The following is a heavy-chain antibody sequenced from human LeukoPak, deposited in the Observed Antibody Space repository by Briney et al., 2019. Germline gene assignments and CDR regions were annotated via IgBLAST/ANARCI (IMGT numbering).Heavy chain of an antibody. CDR2: IWHDGSRK. V-gene: IGHV3-33*01. CDR1: GFTFSSSA. CDR3: ARVLDTAGMGY. Sequence: GGSLRLSCAASGFTFSSSAMHWVRQTPGKGLEWVSIIWHDGSRKYYADSVKGRFTIPRDNSKNTLYLQMNSLRAEDTAVYYCARVLDTAGMGYWGQGTLVTVSS. D-gene: IGHD5-18*01. J-gene: IGHJ4*02.